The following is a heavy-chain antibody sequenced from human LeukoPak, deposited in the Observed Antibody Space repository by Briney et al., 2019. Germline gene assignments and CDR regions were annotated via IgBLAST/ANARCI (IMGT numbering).Heavy chain of an antibody. CDR3: ARDLGH. J-gene: IGHJ4*02. D-gene: IGHD3-10*01. CDR2: ISYDGSNK. Sequence: GGSLRLSCAASGFTFSSYAMHWVRQAPGKGLERVAVISYDGSNKYYADSVKGRFTISRDNSKNTLYLQMNSLRAEDTAVYYCARDLGHWGQGTLVTVSS. CDR1: GFTFSSYA. V-gene: IGHV3-30-3*01.